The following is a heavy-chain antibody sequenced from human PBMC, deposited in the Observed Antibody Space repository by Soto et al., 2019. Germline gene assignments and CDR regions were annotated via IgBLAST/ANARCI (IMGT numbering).Heavy chain of an antibody. CDR1: GFTFSSYS. V-gene: IGHV3-48*01. Sequence: GGSLRLSCAASGFTFSSYSMNWVRQAPGKGLEWVSYISSSSSTIYYADSVKGRFTISRDNAKNSLYLQMNSLRAEDTAVYYCARDLKEGQTTEYAFDIWGQGTMVTVSS. CDR2: ISSSSSTI. J-gene: IGHJ3*02. CDR3: ARDLKEGQTTEYAFDI. D-gene: IGHD4-17*01.